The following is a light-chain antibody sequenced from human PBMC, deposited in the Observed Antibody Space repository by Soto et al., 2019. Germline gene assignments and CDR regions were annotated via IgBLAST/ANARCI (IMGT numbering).Light chain of an antibody. J-gene: IGKJ2*01. V-gene: IGKV3-20*01. Sequence: EIVLMQSPGTLSLSPGERATLSCRASQSVSSTYLAWYRHKPGQAPRLLIYGASSRAAGIPDRFSGSGSGTDFTLTISRLEPEDFAVYYCHHFGSSRHTFGQGTKVDIK. CDR2: GAS. CDR1: QSVSSTY. CDR3: HHFGSSRHT.